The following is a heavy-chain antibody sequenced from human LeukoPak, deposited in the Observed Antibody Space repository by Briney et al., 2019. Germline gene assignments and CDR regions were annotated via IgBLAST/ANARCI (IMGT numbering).Heavy chain of an antibody. CDR1: GYTFTGFC. CDR2: LNPNSGGT. D-gene: IGHD3-10*01. CDR3: ARDLDNYSGPGSYYNGDPLFQH. J-gene: IGHJ1*01. Sequence: ASVKVSCKASGYTFTGFCIHWVRQAPGQGLEWMGWLNPNSGGTNYAQNFQGRVTMTRDTSISTGYMELSRLRSDDTAVYYCARDLDNYSGPGSYYNGDPLFQHWGQGTLVTVSS. V-gene: IGHV1-2*02.